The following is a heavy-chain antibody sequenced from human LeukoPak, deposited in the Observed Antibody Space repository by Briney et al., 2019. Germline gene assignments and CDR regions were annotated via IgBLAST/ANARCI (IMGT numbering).Heavy chain of an antibody. CDR1: GYTFTSYY. V-gene: IGHV1-46*01. J-gene: IGHJ4*02. D-gene: IGHD3-10*01. Sequence: SVKVSCKASGYTFTSYYMHWVRQSTGQGLEWIGIINPSGGSTSYAQKFQGRVTMTRDTSTSTVYMELSSLRSEDTAVYYCARTSMVRGVISPNFDYWGQGTLVTVSS. CDR2: INPSGGST. CDR3: ARTSMVRGVISPNFDY.